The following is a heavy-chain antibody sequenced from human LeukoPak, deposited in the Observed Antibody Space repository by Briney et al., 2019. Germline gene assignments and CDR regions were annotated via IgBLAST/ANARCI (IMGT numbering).Heavy chain of an antibody. V-gene: IGHV4-59*01. CDR2: IYYSGST. D-gene: IGHD3-22*01. CDR3: AREGYYDSSGLYSNFDY. CDR1: GGSISSYY. J-gene: IGHJ4*02. Sequence: SETLSLTCTVSGGSISSYYWSWVRQPPGKGLEWIGYIYYSGSTNYNPSLKSRVTISVDTSKNQFSLKLSSVTAADTAVYYCAREGYYDSSGLYSNFDYWGQGTLVTVSS.